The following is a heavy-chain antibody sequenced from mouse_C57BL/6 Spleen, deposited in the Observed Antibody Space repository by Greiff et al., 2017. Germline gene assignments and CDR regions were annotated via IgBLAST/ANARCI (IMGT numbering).Heavy chain of an antibody. D-gene: IGHD2-3*01. Sequence: VQLQQPGTELVKPGASGYTFTSYWMHWVKQRPGQGLEWIGNINPSNGGTNYNEKFKSKATLTVDKSSSTAYMQLSSLTSEDSAVYYCARDGYPRFAYWGQGTLVTVSA. J-gene: IGHJ3*01. CDR3: ARDGYPRFAY. CDR1: GYTFTSYW. CDR2: INPSNGGT. V-gene: IGHV1-53*01.